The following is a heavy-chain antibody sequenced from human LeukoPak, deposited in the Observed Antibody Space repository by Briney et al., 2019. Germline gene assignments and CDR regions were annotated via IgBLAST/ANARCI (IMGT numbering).Heavy chain of an antibody. Sequence: ASVNLSCTASGYTLTSYGISWVRQAPGQGLEWMGWISAKKGNTDYAQKLQGRVTITADKSRSIAYMELSSLRSEDTAVYYCARVLSSRTYYYYYYMDVWGKGTTVTVSS. V-gene: IGHV1-18*01. CDR3: ARVLSSRTYYYYYYMDV. CDR1: GYTLTSYG. D-gene: IGHD6-13*01. CDR2: ISAKKGNT. J-gene: IGHJ6*03.